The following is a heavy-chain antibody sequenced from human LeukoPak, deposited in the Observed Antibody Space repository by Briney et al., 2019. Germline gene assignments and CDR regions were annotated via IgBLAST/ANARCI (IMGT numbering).Heavy chain of an antibody. J-gene: IGHJ4*02. V-gene: IGHV3-30*03. Sequence: GRSLRLSCAASGFTFSSYGMHWVRQAPGKGLEWVAVISYDGSNKYYADSVKGRFTISRDNSKNTLYLQMNSLRAEDTAVYYCATEYYYYDSSGYSDYWGQGTLVTVSS. CDR1: GFTFSSYG. CDR3: ATEYYYYDSSGYSDY. D-gene: IGHD3-22*01. CDR2: ISYDGSNK.